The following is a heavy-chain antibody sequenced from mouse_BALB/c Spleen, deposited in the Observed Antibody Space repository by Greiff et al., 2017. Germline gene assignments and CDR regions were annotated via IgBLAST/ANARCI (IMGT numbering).Heavy chain of an antibody. V-gene: IGHV5-6*01. Sequence: EVQLVESGGDLVKPGGSLKLSCAASGFTFSSYGMSWVRQTPDKRLEWVATISSGGSYTYYPDSVKGRFTISRDNAKNTLYLQMNSLKSEDTAMDYCARPYGNCYAMDYWGQGTSVTVSS. CDR3: ARPYGNCYAMDY. CDR2: ISSGGSYT. D-gene: IGHD2-1*01. J-gene: IGHJ4*01. CDR1: GFTFSSYG.